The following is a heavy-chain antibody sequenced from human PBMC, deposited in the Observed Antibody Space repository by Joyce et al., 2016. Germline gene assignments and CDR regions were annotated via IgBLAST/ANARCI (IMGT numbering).Heavy chain of an antibody. J-gene: IGHJ6*03. CDR1: GYTLAELS. V-gene: IGHV1-24*01. D-gene: IGHD3-10*01. Sequence: QVQLVQSGAEVKRPGASVKVSCKVSGYTLAELSIHWVRQAPGKRLEGMGGFVPANIETVYAQKFQDRVSMTDDTSTDSAYMELHSLRSEDTAVYYCRTPPFDSGSGTKYYMDVWGKGTTVSVSS. CDR3: RTPPFDSGSGTKYYMDV. CDR2: FVPANIET.